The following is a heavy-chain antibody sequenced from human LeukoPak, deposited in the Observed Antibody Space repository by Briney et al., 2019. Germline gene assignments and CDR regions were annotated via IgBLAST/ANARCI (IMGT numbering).Heavy chain of an antibody. CDR1: GFTYSSYA. V-gene: IGHV3-23*01. Sequence: GGSLRLSCAASGFTYSSYAVSWVRRAPGKGLEWVSSISRSGGSTYYADSVKGRFTISRDNSRNTLYLQMNSLRAEDTAVYYCTKDSDPTYWGQGTLVTVSS. J-gene: IGHJ4*02. CDR3: TKDSDPTY. CDR2: ISRSGGST.